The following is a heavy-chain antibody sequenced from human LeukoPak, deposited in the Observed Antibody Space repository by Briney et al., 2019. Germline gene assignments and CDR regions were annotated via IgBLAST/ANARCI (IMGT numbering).Heavy chain of an antibody. CDR1: GYTFTGYY. CDR3: ARGNYYGWVNWFDP. J-gene: IGHJ5*02. CDR2: INPNSGGT. Sequence: ASVKVSCKASGYTFTGYYMHWVRQAPGQGLEWMGWINPNSGGTNYAQKFQGRVTMTRDTSISTAYMELSRLRSDDTAVYYCARGNYYGWVNWFDPWGQGTLVTVSS. V-gene: IGHV1-2*02. D-gene: IGHD3-10*01.